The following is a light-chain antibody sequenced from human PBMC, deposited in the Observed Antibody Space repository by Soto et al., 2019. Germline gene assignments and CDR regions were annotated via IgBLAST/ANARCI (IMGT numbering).Light chain of an antibody. CDR2: GAS. J-gene: IGKJ1*01. CDR1: QSVDTTF. V-gene: IGKV3-20*01. CDR3: QQYMSSLT. Sequence: EIVLTQSPGSLSLSPGQRATLSCRASQSVDTTFFAWYQKKPGQAPRLLIYGASKRATGIPDRFSGSGSGTDFTLIIIRLEPEDFAVYYCQQYMSSLTFGQGTKVEIK.